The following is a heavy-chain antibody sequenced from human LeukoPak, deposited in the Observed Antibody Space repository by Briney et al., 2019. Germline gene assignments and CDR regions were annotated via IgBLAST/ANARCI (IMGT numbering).Heavy chain of an antibody. D-gene: IGHD3-3*01. Sequence: SVKVSCKVSGGTFSSYAISWVRQAPGQGLEWIGRIIPIFGIANYAQKFQGRVTITADKSTSTAYMELSSLRSEDTAVYYCARVADYTHNWFDPWGQGTLVTVSS. V-gene: IGHV1-69*04. CDR3: ARVADYTHNWFDP. CDR2: IIPIFGIA. CDR1: GGTFSSYA. J-gene: IGHJ5*02.